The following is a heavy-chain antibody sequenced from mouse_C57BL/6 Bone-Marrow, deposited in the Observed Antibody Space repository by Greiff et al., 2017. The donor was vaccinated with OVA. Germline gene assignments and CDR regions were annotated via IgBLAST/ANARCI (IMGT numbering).Heavy chain of an antibody. CDR3: VIHRGLLLDYAMDY. J-gene: IGHJ4*01. CDR2: IRSKSNNYAT. D-gene: IGHD2-3*01. V-gene: IGHV10-1*01. Sequence: GGGLVQPKGSLKLSCAASGFSFNTYAMNWVRQAPGKGLEWVARIRSKSNNYATYYADSVKARFTISRDDSESMLYLQMNILKTSDSAMYYCVIHRGLLLDYAMDYWVQGTSVTVSS. CDR1: GFSFNTYA.